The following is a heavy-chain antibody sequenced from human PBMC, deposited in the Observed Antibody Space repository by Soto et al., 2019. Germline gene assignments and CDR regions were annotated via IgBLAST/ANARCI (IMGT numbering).Heavy chain of an antibody. V-gene: IGHV1-2*04. J-gene: IGHJ6*02. Sequence: ASVKVSCKASGYTFTGYYMHWVRQAPGQGLEWMGWINPNSGGTNYAQKFQGWVNMTRDTSISTAYMELSRLRSDDTAVYYCARDSPAVLRYFDWSTHPSTYGMDVWGQGTTVTVSS. CDR1: GYTFTGYY. CDR2: INPNSGGT. D-gene: IGHD3-9*01. CDR3: ARDSPAVLRYFDWSTHPSTYGMDV.